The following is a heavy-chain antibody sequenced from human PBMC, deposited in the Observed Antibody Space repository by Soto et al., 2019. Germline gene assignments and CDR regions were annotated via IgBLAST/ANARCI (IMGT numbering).Heavy chain of an antibody. V-gene: IGHV4-61*08. Sequence: SETLSLTCSVSGGSISSGDYYWNWIRQPPGKGLEWIGYIYYSGSTNYNPPLKSRVTISVDTSKNQFSLKLSSVTAADTAVYYCAREGRQYYYYYYGMDVWGQGTTVTVSS. J-gene: IGHJ6*02. CDR3: AREGRQYYYYYYGMDV. D-gene: IGHD3-10*01. CDR2: IYYSGST. CDR1: GGSISSGDYY.